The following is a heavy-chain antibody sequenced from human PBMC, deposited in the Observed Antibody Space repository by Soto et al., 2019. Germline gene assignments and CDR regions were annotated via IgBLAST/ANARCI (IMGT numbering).Heavy chain of an antibody. CDR2: IGGSGGSA. V-gene: IGHV3-23*01. CDR1: GFAVSSYA. D-gene: IGHD3-10*01. Sequence: GSLRLSSAASGFAVSSYAMGWFRQAPGKGLELVLAIGGSGGSAYYTDSVKGQFTISRDNSKTTRYLQMNSLRAEDTAVYYCAKDPTKEGSGSTDWFDPWGQGTLVTVSS. J-gene: IGHJ5*02. CDR3: AKDPTKEGSGSTDWFDP.